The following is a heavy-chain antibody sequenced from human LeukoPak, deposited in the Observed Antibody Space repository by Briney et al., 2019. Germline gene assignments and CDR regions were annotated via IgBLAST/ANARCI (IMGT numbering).Heavy chain of an antibody. CDR2: INHSGST. CDR1: GGSFSGYY. J-gene: IGHJ4*02. D-gene: IGHD3-9*01. CDR3: ARRVLRYFDWPRGGAFDY. Sequence: PSETLSLTCAVYGGSFSGYYWSWIRQPPGKGLEWIGEINHSGSTNYNPSLKSRVTISVDTSKNQFSLKLSSVTAADTAVYYCARRVLRYFDWPRGGAFDYWGQGTLVTVSS. V-gene: IGHV4-34*01.